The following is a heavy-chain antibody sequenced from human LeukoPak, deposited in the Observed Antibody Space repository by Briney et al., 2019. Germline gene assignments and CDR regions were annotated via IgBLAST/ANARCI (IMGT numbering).Heavy chain of an antibody. V-gene: IGHV4-4*07. CDR3: AKDSSTWGNLAGHFDS. CDR1: GDSVSSYY. D-gene: IGHD6-13*01. CDR2: IYPSGTT. J-gene: IGHJ4*02. Sequence: PSETLSLTCTVSGDSVSSYYWSWIRQPAGKGLEWIGRIYPSGTTTYNPSLKSRVTMSVDTSKNQFSLKLSSVTAADTAVYYCAKDSSTWGNLAGHFDSWGQGTLVTVSS.